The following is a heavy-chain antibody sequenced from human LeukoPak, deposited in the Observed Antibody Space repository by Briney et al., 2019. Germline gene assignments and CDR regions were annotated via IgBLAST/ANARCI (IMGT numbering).Heavy chain of an antibody. CDR3: ASVDHFGVVNQASYYYYYYMDV. CDR1: GGSISSYY. CDR2: IYYSGST. Sequence: PSETLSLTCTVSGGSISSYYWSWIRQPPGKGLEWIGYIYYSGSTNYNPSLKSRVTISVDTSKNQFSLKLSSVTAADTAVYYCASVDHFGVVNQASYYYYYYMDVWGEGTTVTVSS. V-gene: IGHV4-59*01. D-gene: IGHD3-3*01. J-gene: IGHJ6*03.